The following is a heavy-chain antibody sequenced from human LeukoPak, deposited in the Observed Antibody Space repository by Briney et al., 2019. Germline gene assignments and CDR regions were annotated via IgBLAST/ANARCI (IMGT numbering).Heavy chain of an antibody. CDR3: AIGSSIAVAAQ. CDR1: GFTFSSYS. D-gene: IGHD6-19*01. V-gene: IGHV3-48*01. CDR2: ISSSSSSTI. Sequence: GGSLRLSCAASGFTFSSYSMNWVRQAPGKGLEWVSYISSSSSSTIYYADSVKGRFTISRDNAKNSLYLQMNSLRAEDTAVYYCAIGSSIAVAAQWGQGTLVTVSS. J-gene: IGHJ4*02.